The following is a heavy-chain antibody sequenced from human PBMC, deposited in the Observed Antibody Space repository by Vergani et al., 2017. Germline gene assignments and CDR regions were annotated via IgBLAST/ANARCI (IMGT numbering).Heavy chain of an antibody. CDR1: GFTFDDYA. J-gene: IGHJ4*02. Sequence: EVQLVESGGGLVQPGRSLRLSCAASGFTFDDYAMHWVRQAPGKGLEWVSGISSSSSYIYYADSVKGRFTISRDNAKNSLYLQMNSLRAEDTAVYYCARDLSSYSSGEGWGQGTLVTVSS. V-gene: IGHV3-9*01. CDR3: ARDLSSYSSGEG. D-gene: IGHD6-19*01. CDR2: ISSSSSYI.